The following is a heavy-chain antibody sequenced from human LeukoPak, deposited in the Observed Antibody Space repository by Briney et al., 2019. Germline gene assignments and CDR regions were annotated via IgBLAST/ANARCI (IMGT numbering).Heavy chain of an antibody. Sequence: ASVKVSCKASGGTFSSYAISWVRQAPGQGLEWMGGIIPIFGTANYAQKFQGRVTITADESTSTAYMELSSLRSEDTAVYYCARGGSYYDDWFDPWGQGTLVTVSS. CDR1: GGTFSSYA. V-gene: IGHV1-69*13. CDR3: ARGGSYYDDWFDP. D-gene: IGHD1-26*01. CDR2: IIPIFGTA. J-gene: IGHJ5*02.